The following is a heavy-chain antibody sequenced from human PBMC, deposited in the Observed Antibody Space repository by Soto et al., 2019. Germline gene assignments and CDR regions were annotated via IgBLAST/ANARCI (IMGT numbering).Heavy chain of an antibody. D-gene: IGHD2-8*01. CDR1: GGSISSSSYY. Sequence: QLQLQESGPGLVKPSETLSLTCTVSGGSISSSSYYWGWIRQPPGQGLEWIGSIYYSGSTYYNPSLKSRVTIPVDTAQSQFSLRRSSVTAADTAVYFCARQSPPLSVYASDAFDIWGQGTMVTVSS. V-gene: IGHV4-39*01. J-gene: IGHJ3*02. CDR3: ARQSPPLSVYASDAFDI. CDR2: IYYSGST.